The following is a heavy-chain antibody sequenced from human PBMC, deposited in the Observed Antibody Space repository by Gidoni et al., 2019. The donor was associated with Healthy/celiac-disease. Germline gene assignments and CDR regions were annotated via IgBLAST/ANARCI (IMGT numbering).Heavy chain of an antibody. CDR2: IDWDDDQ. Sequence: QVTLRESGPALVKPTQTLTLTCTFSGFSLSTSGMCVSWIRQPPGKALEWLARIDWDDDQYYSTSLKTRLTISKDTSKKQVILTMTNMDPVDTATYYCARTHVLRYFDWLGEGGSGGYYYYMDVWGKGTTVTVSS. CDR1: GFSLSTSGMC. D-gene: IGHD3-9*01. J-gene: IGHJ6*03. V-gene: IGHV2-70*15. CDR3: ARTHVLRYFDWLGEGGSGGYYYYMDV.